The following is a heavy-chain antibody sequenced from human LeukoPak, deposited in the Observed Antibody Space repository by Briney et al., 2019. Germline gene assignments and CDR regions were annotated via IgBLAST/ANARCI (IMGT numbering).Heavy chain of an antibody. J-gene: IGHJ6*03. CDR3: ARDGRGYSSYYYYYMDV. Sequence: PSETLSLTCAVYGGSFSGYYWSWIRQPPGKGLEWIGEINHSGSTNYNPSLKSRVTISVDTSKNQFSLKLSSVTAADTAVYYCARDGRGYSSYYYYYMDVWGKGTTVTISS. CDR1: GGSFSGYY. V-gene: IGHV4-34*01. CDR2: INHSGST. D-gene: IGHD5-18*01.